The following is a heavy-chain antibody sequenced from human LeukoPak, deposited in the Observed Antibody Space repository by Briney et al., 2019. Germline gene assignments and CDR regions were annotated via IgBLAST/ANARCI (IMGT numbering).Heavy chain of an antibody. CDR1: GFTFSSYA. J-gene: IGHJ4*02. CDR3: ARDFRYSYGYPGY. CDR2: ISYDGSNK. D-gene: IGHD5-18*01. V-gene: IGHV3-30-3*01. Sequence: GGSLRLSCAASGFTFSSYAMHWVRQAPGKGLEWVAVISYDGSNKYYADSVKGRFTISRDNSKNTLYLQMNSLRAEDTAVYYCARDFRYSYGYPGYWGQGTLVTVSS.